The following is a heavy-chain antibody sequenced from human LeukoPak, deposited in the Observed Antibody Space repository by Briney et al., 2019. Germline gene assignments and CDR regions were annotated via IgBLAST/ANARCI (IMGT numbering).Heavy chain of an antibody. J-gene: IGHJ4*02. CDR1: GFTFSSYN. CDR3: ARKSRGIPNYDYVWGTYRRGYFDS. V-gene: IGHV3-21*01. D-gene: IGHD3-16*02. Sequence: GGSLRLSCAASGFTFSSYNMNWVRQAPGKGLEWVSSISTSSSYIYYADSVKGRFTISRDNARNSLLLQMNSLRAEDTAVYYCARKSRGIPNYDYVWGTYRRGYFDSWGQGTLVTVSS. CDR2: ISTSSSYI.